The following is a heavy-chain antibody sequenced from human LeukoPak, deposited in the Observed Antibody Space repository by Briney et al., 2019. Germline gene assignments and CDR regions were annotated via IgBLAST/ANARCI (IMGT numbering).Heavy chain of an antibody. Sequence: SETLSLTCTVSGGSISSYYWSWIRQPPGKGLEWIGYIYYSGGTNYNPSLKSRVTISVDTSKNQFSLKLSSVTAADTAVYYCARGSGSSLYYFDYWGQGTQVTVSS. D-gene: IGHD1-26*01. V-gene: IGHV4-59*01. CDR3: ARGSGSSLYYFDY. CDR2: IYYSGGT. CDR1: GGSISSYY. J-gene: IGHJ4*02.